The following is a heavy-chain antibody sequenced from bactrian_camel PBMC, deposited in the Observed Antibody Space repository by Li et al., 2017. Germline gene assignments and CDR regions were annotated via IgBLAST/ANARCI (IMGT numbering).Heavy chain of an antibody. J-gene: IGHJ6*01. V-gene: IGHV3S35*01. CDR2: INKDGGKR. Sequence: VQPGGSLRLSCVASGFTFSSYLMSWVRQAPGKGLEWVSLINKDGGKRYYGDSVKGRFTISRDNAKNTLYLQMNSLASEDTALYYCGQPHFGGWGQGTQVTVS. CDR1: GFTFSSYL. CDR3: GQPHFGG.